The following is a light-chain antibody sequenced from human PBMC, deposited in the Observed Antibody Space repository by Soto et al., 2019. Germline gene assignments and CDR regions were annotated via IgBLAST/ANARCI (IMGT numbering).Light chain of an antibody. CDR1: QSVSSKY. CDR2: GTS. J-gene: IGKJ3*01. V-gene: IGKV3-20*01. Sequence: DIVLTQSPGTLSLSPGERATLSCRASQSVSSKYLARYQQKPGQAPRVLIYGTSIRASGVPERFSGGGSGTAFTLTITRLEPEDFAVYYCQQYGSSLFTFGPGTKVDFK. CDR3: QQYGSSLFT.